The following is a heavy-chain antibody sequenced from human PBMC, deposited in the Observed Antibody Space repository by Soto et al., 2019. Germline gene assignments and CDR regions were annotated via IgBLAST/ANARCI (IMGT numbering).Heavy chain of an antibody. Sequence: GGSLRLSCAASGFFFSSYAMSWVRQAPGKGLEWVAGIGGSGGYKSYADSVKGRFTISRDNSKNIVFLHVNGLTDEDTAVYYCARGVAMGVDYWGQGTLVTVSS. J-gene: IGHJ4*02. V-gene: IGHV3-23*01. D-gene: IGHD1-26*01. CDR3: ARGVAMGVDY. CDR1: GFFFSSYA. CDR2: IGGSGGYK.